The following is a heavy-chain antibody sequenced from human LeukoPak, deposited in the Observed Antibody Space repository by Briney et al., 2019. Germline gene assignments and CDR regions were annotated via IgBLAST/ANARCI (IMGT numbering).Heavy chain of an antibody. J-gene: IGHJ4*02. V-gene: IGHV4-34*01. CDR2: TNHSGST. D-gene: IGHD3-9*01. Sequence: PSETLSLTCAVYGGSFSGYYWSWIRQPPGKGLEWIGETNHSGSTNYNPSLKSRATISVDTSKKQFSLKLSSVSAADTAVYYCARGSRRLRYFDWLPLYYFDYWGQGTLVTVSS. CDR1: GGSFSGYY. CDR3: ARGSRRLRYFDWLPLYYFDY.